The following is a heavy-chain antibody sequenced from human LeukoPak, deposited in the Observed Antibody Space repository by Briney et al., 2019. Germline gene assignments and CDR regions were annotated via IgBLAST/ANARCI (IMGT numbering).Heavy chain of an antibody. Sequence: SGPTPVNPTQTLKLTCNFSGFSLSTSGMCVSWIRQPPGRALEWLARIDWDDDKYYSTSLKTRLTISKDTSKNQVVLTMTNMDPVDTATYYCARILIAAAGTLDYWGQGTLVTDSS. CDR1: GFSLSTSGMC. D-gene: IGHD6-13*01. CDR3: ARILIAAAGTLDY. V-gene: IGHV2-70*11. J-gene: IGHJ4*02. CDR2: IDWDDDK.